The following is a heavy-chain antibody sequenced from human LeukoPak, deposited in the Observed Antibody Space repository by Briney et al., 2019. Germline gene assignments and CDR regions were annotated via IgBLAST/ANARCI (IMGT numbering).Heavy chain of an antibody. Sequence: SETLSLTCTVSGGSISSSSYYWGWIRQPPGKGLEWIGSIYYSGSTYYNPSLKSRVTISVDTSKNQFSLKLSSVTAADTAVYYCARGAMVRGVILLDYWGQGTLVTVSS. V-gene: IGHV4-39*07. J-gene: IGHJ4*02. CDR1: GGSISSSSYY. CDR3: ARGAMVRGVILLDY. D-gene: IGHD3-10*01. CDR2: IYYSGST.